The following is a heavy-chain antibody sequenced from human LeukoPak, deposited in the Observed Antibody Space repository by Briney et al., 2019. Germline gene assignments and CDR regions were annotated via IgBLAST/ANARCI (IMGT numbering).Heavy chain of an antibody. V-gene: IGHV1-46*01. D-gene: IGHD2-2*01. CDR1: GYSFTSCY. CDR2: INASGGST. Sequence: ASVKVSCKASGYSFTSCYIHWVRQAPGQGLEWMGIINASGGSTSYAQKFQGRVIMTRDTSTSTAYMDLSSLRSEDTAVYYCATDGSSTDDYYFDYWGQGTLVTVSS. CDR3: ATDGSSTDDYYFDY. J-gene: IGHJ4*02.